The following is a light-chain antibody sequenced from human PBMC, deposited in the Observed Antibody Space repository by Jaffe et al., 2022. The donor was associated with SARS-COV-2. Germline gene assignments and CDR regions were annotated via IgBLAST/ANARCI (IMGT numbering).Light chain of an antibody. CDR2: DVN. J-gene: IGLJ1*01. V-gene: IGLV2-11*01. CDR1: SSDVGNYNY. CDR3: CSFAGTHTYYV. Sequence: QSALTQPRSVSGSPGQSVTISCTGTSSDVGNYNYVSWYQQHPGKAPKLMIYDVNKRPSGVPDRFSGSKSGSTASLTISGLQAEDEGDYYCCSFAGTHTYYVFGSGTKVTVL.